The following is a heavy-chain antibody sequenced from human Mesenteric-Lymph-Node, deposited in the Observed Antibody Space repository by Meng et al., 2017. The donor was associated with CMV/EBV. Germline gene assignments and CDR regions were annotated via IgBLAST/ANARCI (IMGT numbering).Heavy chain of an antibody. J-gene: IGHJ6*02. CDR2: INHSGST. Sequence: YYWGWIRKPPGKGLEWIGEINHSGSTNYNPSLKSRVTISVDTSKNQFSLKLSSVTAADTAVYYCARGPDPTSLEWLLYGYYYYGMDVWGQGTTVTVSS. CDR1: YY. D-gene: IGHD3-3*01. V-gene: IGHV4-34*01. CDR3: ARGPDPTSLEWLLYGYYYYGMDV.